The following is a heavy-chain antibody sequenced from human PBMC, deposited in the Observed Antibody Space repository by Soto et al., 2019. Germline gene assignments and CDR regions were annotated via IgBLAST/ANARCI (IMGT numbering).Heavy chain of an antibody. CDR2: IYPGDSDT. D-gene: IGHD2-2*01. J-gene: IGHJ6*01. Sequence: PGESLKISCKASGYIFSIYWIGWVRQMPGKGLEWMGIIYPGDSDTRYSPSFQGHVTISADKSISTAYLQWSSLKASDTAMYYCASSPRGYCSSTSCRELGNYYGMDVWGKGTTVPVAS. V-gene: IGHV5-51*01. CDR1: GYIFSIYW. CDR3: ASSPRGYCSSTSCRELGNYYGMDV.